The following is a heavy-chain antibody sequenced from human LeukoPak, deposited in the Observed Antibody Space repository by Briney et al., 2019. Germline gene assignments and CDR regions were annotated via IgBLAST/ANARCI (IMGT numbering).Heavy chain of an antibody. CDR1: GDSMNSHY. Sequence: PSETLSLTCTVSGDSMNSHYWSWIRQPPGKGLEWIGYMYYTGTTNYNPSLKGRVTISIDASKNQFSLKLSSVTAADTAVYYCSGGGSVTYVGGDYWGQGTLVTVSS. CDR2: MYYTGTT. J-gene: IGHJ4*02. D-gene: IGHD4-17*01. V-gene: IGHV4-59*11. CDR3: SGGGSVTYVGGDY.